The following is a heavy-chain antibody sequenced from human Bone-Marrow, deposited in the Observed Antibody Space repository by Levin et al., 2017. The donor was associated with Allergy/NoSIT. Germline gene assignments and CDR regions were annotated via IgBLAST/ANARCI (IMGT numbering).Heavy chain of an antibody. Sequence: GGSLRLSCVASGMTFSNVWMSWVRQAPGKGLEWVGRSKRQTDGGTTEYAAPGKGRFTISRDDSKNTLYLQMNSLKTEDTGVFYCTVDYGDQFDYWGQGTLVTVSS. CDR2: SKRQTDGGTT. CDR1: GMTFSNVW. J-gene: IGHJ4*02. V-gene: IGHV3-15*01. CDR3: TVDYGDQFDY. D-gene: IGHD4-17*01.